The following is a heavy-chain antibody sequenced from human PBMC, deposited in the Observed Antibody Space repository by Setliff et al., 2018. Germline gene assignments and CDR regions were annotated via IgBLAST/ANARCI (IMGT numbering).Heavy chain of an antibody. J-gene: IGHJ6*03. CDR2: IYIGGSA. CDR3: AREQWLDPPGYYYMDV. Sequence: PSETLSLTCTVSGGSISSYYWSWIRQPAGKGLEWIGHIYIGGSANYNPSLKSRVTMSIDTSKNQFSLKLNSVTAADLAVYYCAREQWLDPPGYYYMDVWAKGTTVTVSS. V-gene: IGHV4-4*07. CDR1: GGSISSYY. D-gene: IGHD6-19*01.